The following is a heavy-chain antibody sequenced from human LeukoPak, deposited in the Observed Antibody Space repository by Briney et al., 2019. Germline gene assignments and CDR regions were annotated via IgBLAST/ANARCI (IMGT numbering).Heavy chain of an antibody. Sequence: SQTLSLTCTVSGGSISSGSYYWSWIRQPAGKGLEWIGRIYTSGSTNYNPSLKSRVTISVDTSKNQFSLKLSSVTAADAAVYYCARGGYYGSGNDFRFDPWGQGTLVTVSS. CDR2: IYTSGST. J-gene: IGHJ5*02. V-gene: IGHV4-61*02. CDR1: GGSISSGSYY. CDR3: ARGGYYGSGNDFRFDP. D-gene: IGHD3-10*01.